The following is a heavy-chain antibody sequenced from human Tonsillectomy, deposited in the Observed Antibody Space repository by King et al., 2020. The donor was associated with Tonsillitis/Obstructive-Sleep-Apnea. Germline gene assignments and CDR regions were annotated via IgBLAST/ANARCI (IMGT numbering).Heavy chain of an antibody. CDR1: GGSIRSSSYY. V-gene: IGHV4-39*01. CDR2: IYYSGST. J-gene: IGHJ4*02. D-gene: IGHD4-23*01. CDR3: ARHPSTTVVPFDY. Sequence: QLQESGPGLVKPSETLSLTCTVSGGSIRSSSYYWGWIRQPPGKGLEWIGSIYYSGSTYYNPSLKSRVTISVDTSKNQFSLKLSSVTAADTAVNYCARHPSTTVVPFDYWGQGTLVTVSS.